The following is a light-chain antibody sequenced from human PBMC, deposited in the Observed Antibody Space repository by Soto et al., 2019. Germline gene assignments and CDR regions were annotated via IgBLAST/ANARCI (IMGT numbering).Light chain of an antibody. CDR2: DVS. CDR3: SSYTSSSTPHVV. J-gene: IGLJ2*01. CDR1: SSDVGGYNY. V-gene: IGLV2-14*01. Sequence: QSALTQPASVSGSPGQSITISCTGTSSDVGGYNYVSWYQQYPGKAPKLMIYDVSNRPSGVSNRFSVSKSVNTASLTIYGLQAEDEADYYCSSYTSSSTPHVVFGGGTKLTVL.